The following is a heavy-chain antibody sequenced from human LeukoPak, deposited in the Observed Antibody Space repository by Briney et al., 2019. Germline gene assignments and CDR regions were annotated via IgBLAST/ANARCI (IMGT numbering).Heavy chain of an antibody. V-gene: IGHV3-7*01. D-gene: IGHD3-10*01. Sequence: GGSLRLSCAASGFTFSSYWMSWVRQAPGKGLEWVANIKQDGSEKYYVDSVKGRFTISRDNAKNSLYLQMNSLRAEDTAVYYCARDRLLWFGEAGPSDYWGQGTLVTVSS. CDR1: GFTFSSYW. CDR2: IKQDGSEK. J-gene: IGHJ4*02. CDR3: ARDRLLWFGEAGPSDY.